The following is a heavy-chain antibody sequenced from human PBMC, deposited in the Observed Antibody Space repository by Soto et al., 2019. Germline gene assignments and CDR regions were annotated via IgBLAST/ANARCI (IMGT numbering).Heavy chain of an antibody. D-gene: IGHD2-2*01. CDR3: ARYQVPAALLGWFDP. V-gene: IGHV1-46*01. CDR2: IYPGGVNI. Sequence: GASVKVSCKAIGYSFTSHYMHWVRQAPGQGLEWMGTIYPGGVNIGYAQKFKGRVTMTKDTSTSTVYMELNSLTSEDTAVYYCARYQVPAALLGWFDPWGQGTLVTVSS. CDR1: GYSFTSHY. J-gene: IGHJ5*02.